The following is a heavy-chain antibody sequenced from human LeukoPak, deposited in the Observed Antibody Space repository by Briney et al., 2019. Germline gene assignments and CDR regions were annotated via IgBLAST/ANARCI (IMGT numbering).Heavy chain of an antibody. J-gene: IGHJ4*02. CDR3: AKVGSSSSSPGFDY. CDR2: ISGSGGST. CDR1: GFTFSSYA. D-gene: IGHD6-6*01. V-gene: IGHV3-23*01. Sequence: PGGSLRLSCAASGFTFSSYAMSWVREAPGKGMEWVSAISGSGGSTYYADSVKGRFTISRDNSKNTLYLQMNSLRAEDTAVYYCAKVGSSSSSPGFDYWGQGTLVTVSS.